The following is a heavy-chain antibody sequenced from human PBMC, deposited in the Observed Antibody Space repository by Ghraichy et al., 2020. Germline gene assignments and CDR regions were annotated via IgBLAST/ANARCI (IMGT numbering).Heavy chain of an antibody. J-gene: IGHJ4*02. CDR2: IYYSGST. CDR3: ATYPPRNYGDYVDY. CDR1: GGSISSYY. D-gene: IGHD4-17*01. Sequence: SETLSLTCTVSGGSISSYYWSWIRQPPGKGLEWIGYIYYSGSTNYNPSLKSRVTISVDTSKNQFSLKLSSVTASDTAVYYCATYPPRNYGDYVDYWGQGTLVTVSS. V-gene: IGHV4-59*01.